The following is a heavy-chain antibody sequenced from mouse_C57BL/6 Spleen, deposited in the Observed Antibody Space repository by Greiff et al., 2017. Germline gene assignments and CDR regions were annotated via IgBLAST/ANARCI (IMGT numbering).Heavy chain of an antibody. V-gene: IGHV7-1*01. CDR2: SRNKANDYTT. J-gene: IGHJ4*01. Sequence: EVQLVESGGGLVQSGRSLRLSCATSGFTFSDFYMEWVRQAPGKGLEWIAASRNKANDYTTEYSVSVKGRFIVSRDTSQSILYLQMNALRAEDTAIYYCARDAPYYAYPMDYWGQGTSVTVSS. D-gene: IGHD1-1*01. CDR1: GFTFSDFY. CDR3: ARDAPYYAYPMDY.